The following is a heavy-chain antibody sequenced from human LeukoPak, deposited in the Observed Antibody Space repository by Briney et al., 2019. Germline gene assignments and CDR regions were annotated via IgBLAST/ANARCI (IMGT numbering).Heavy chain of an antibody. CDR3: ARVVYSHYWPEGMDV. D-gene: IGHD4-11*01. CDR2: IYNSETT. J-gene: IGHJ6*02. CDR1: GDSISSYY. Sequence: SETLSLTCTVSGDSISSYYWSWIRQPPGKGLEWFGYIYNSETTNYNPSLESRVTISEDTSKNQFSLMLTSVTAADTAVYYCARVVYSHYWPEGMDVWGQGTTVTVSS. V-gene: IGHV4-59*01.